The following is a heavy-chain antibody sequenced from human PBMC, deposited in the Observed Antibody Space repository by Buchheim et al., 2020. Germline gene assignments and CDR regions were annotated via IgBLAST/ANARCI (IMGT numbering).Heavy chain of an antibody. J-gene: IGHJ6*02. V-gene: IGHV4-34*01. CDR1: GGSFSGYY. D-gene: IGHD1-14*01. Sequence: QVQLQQWGAGLLKPSETLSLTCAVYGGSFSGYYWSWIRQPPGKGLEWIGEINHSGSTNYNPSLKSRVTISVDTSKNQFSLKLSSVTAADTAVYYCAREREGKYYRSRSGYYGMDVWGQGTT. CDR3: AREREGKYYRSRSGYYGMDV. CDR2: INHSGST.